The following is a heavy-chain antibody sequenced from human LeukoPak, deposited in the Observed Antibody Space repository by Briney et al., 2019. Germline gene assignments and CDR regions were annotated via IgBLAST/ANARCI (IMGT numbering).Heavy chain of an antibody. V-gene: IGHV4-61*02. CDR3: ARDGGHDFWSGYYAGYYYYYGMDV. Sequence: SQTLSLTCTVSGGSISSGGYYWSWIRQHPGKGLEWIERIYTSGRTNYNPSLKSRVTMSVDTSKNQFSLKLSSVTAADTAVYYCARDGGHDFWSGYYAGYYYYYGMDVWGQGTTVTVSS. CDR1: GGSISSGGYY. CDR2: IYTSGRT. J-gene: IGHJ6*02. D-gene: IGHD3-3*01.